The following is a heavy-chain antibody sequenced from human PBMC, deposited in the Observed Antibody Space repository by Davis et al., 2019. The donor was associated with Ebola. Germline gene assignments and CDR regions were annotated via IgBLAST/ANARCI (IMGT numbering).Heavy chain of an antibody. Sequence: GESLKISCAASGITFTNYALHWVRQAPGKGLQWLAVISYDGNNQYYADSVRGRFTVSRDNSKNTLYLQMNSLRAEDTAVYYCAKVLVVYAIGGYFDYWGQGTLVTVSS. V-gene: IGHV3-30*04. D-gene: IGHD2-8*02. CDR3: AKVLVVYAIGGYFDY. J-gene: IGHJ4*02. CDR2: ISYDGNNQ. CDR1: GITFTNYA.